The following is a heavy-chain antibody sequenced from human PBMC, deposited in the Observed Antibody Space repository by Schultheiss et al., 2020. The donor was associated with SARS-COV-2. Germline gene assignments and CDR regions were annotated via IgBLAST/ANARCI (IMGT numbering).Heavy chain of an antibody. V-gene: IGHV3-64*01. CDR3: ARDGYDILTGYNYAMDV. J-gene: IGHJ6*02. Sequence: GESLKISCAASGFTFSSYGMHWVRQAPGKGLEYVSSIHRDGYSTYYANSVKGRFTMSRDNSKNTLYLQMGSLRAEDMAVYYCARDGYDILTGYNYAMDVWGQGTTVTVSS. CDR1: GFTFSSYG. D-gene: IGHD3-9*01. CDR2: IHRDGYST.